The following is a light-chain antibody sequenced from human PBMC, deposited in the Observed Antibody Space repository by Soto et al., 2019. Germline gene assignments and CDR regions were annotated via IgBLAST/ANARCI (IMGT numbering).Light chain of an antibody. Sequence: QSVLTQPASVSGSPGQSITISCTGTSSDVGGYNYVSWYQHHPGKAPKPMIYEVSNRPSGVSDRFSGSRSGNTASLTISGLQAEDESDYYCISYTSSSTWVFGGGTKVTVL. J-gene: IGLJ3*02. CDR1: SSDVGGYNY. V-gene: IGLV2-14*01. CDR2: EVS. CDR3: ISYTSSSTWV.